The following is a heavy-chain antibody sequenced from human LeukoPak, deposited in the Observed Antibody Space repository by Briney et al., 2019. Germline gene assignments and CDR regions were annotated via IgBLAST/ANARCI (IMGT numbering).Heavy chain of an antibody. V-gene: IGHV3-74*03. J-gene: IGHJ4*02. CDR1: GLTFSTYW. D-gene: IGHD1-26*01. CDR3: AREARVGGALQY. Sequence: GGSLRLSCAASGLTFSTYWMHWVRQAPGKGLAWVARINPDGSIRTYASSVQGRVTISRDTAKDTLFLQMNSLRAEDTAVYYCAREARVGGALQYWGQGTPVTVSS. CDR2: INPDGSIR.